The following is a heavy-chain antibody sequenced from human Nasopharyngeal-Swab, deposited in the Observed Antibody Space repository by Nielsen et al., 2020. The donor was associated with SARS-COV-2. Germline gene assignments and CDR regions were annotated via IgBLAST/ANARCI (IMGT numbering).Heavy chain of an antibody. Sequence: WVRQAPGQGLEWMGWMNPNSGNTGYAQKFQGRVTMTRNTSISTAYMELSSLRSEDTAMYYCARVITVTTSWFWFDPWGQGTLVTVSS. CDR3: ARVITVTTSWFWFDP. CDR2: MNPNSGNT. D-gene: IGHD4-17*01. V-gene: IGHV1-8*01. J-gene: IGHJ5*02.